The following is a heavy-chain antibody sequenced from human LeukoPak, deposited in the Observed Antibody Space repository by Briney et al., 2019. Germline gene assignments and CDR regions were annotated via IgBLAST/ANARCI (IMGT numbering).Heavy chain of an antibody. CDR1: GGSISSGDYY. CDR3: ARPYYYDSRIDP. D-gene: IGHD3-22*01. V-gene: IGHV4-30-4*01. J-gene: IGHJ5*02. CDR2: MYYSGST. Sequence: SQTLSLTCTVSGGSISSGDYYWSRIRQPPGKGLEWIAYMYYSGSTYYNPSLKSRVTMSADTSKNQLTLKLSSVTAADTAVYYCARPYYYDSRIDPWGQGILVTVSS.